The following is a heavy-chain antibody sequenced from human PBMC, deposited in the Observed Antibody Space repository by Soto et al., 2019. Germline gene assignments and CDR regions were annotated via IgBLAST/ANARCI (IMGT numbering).Heavy chain of an antibody. Sequence: QVQLQQSGPGLVRPSQTLSLTCVISGDSVSSSTAAWNWIRQSPSRGLEWLGRTYYRSRWYNDYAVSVRSRITVNADTSKNPFSLHLTSVTPEDTAVYYCAGTSSLQWYYMDVWDKGTTVTVSS. CDR3: AGTSSLQWYYMDV. J-gene: IGHJ6*03. V-gene: IGHV6-1*01. CDR1: GDSVSSSTAA. D-gene: IGHD1-7*01. CDR2: TYYRSRWYN.